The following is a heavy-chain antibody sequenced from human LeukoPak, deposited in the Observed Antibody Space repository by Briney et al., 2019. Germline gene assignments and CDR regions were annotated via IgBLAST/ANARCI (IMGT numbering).Heavy chain of an antibody. CDR2: IYSGGST. J-gene: IGHJ4*02. D-gene: IGHD6-13*01. CDR1: GFTVSSNY. CDR3: ARDPSGIAAAGYFDY. Sequence: GGSLRLSCAASGFTVSSNYMSWVRQAPGKGLEWVSVIYSGGSTYYADSVKGRFTISRDNSKNTLYLQMNSLRAEDTAVYYCARDPSGIAAAGYFDYWGQGTLVTVSS. V-gene: IGHV3-53*01.